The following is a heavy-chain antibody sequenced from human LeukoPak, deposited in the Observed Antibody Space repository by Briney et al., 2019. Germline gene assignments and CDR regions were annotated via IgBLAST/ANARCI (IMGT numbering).Heavy chain of an antibody. CDR2: IYYSGST. V-gene: IGHV4-30-4*01. D-gene: IGHD4-17*01. J-gene: IGHJ4*02. CDR1: GGSISSGDYY. CDR3: ARLPRHYGDYYFDY. Sequence: PSQALSLTCTVSGGSISSGDYYWSWIRQPPGKGLECIGYIYYSGSTYYNPSLKSRVTISVDTSKNQFSLKLSSVTAADTAVYYCARLPRHYGDYYFDYWGQGTLVTVSS.